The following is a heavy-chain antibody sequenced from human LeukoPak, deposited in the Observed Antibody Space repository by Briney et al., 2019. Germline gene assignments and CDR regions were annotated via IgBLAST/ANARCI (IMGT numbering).Heavy chain of an antibody. Sequence: ASVKVSCKASGYTFTSYGISWVRQAPGQGLEWMGWISAYNGNTNYAQKLQGRVTMTTDTSTSTAYMELRSLRSDDTAVYYCARGDGYCSSTSCVNTYYGMDVWGKGTTVTVSS. CDR2: ISAYNGNT. D-gene: IGHD2-2*01. J-gene: IGHJ6*04. CDR1: GYTFTSYG. V-gene: IGHV1-18*04. CDR3: ARGDGYCSSTSCVNTYYGMDV.